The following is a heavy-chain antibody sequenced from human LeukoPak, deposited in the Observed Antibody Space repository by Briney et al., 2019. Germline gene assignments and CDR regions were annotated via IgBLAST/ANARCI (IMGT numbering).Heavy chain of an antibody. CDR1: GFTFSSYA. CDR3: AKRVSFTRYSSGWYFDY. V-gene: IGHV3-23*01. Sequence: GGSLRLSCAASGFTFSSYAMSWVRQAPGKGLEWVSAISGSDGSTYYADSVKGRFTISRDNSKNTLYLQMNSLRAEDTAVYYCAKRVSFTRYSSGWYFDYWGQGTLVTVSS. J-gene: IGHJ4*02. D-gene: IGHD6-19*01. CDR2: ISGSDGST.